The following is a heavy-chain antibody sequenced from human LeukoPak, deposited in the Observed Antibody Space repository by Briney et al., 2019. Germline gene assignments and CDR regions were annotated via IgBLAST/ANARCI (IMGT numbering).Heavy chain of an antibody. CDR3: VSLDSSSWPCP. CDR2: INSDGSTT. J-gene: IGHJ5*02. Sequence: GGSLRLSCAASGFTFSRYWMHWVRQAPGKGLVWVSRINSDGSTTHYADSVKGRFTISRDNAKNTLYLQMNSLRAEDTAVYYCVSLDSSSWPCPWGQGTLVTVSS. V-gene: IGHV3-74*01. D-gene: IGHD6-13*01. CDR1: GFTFSRYW.